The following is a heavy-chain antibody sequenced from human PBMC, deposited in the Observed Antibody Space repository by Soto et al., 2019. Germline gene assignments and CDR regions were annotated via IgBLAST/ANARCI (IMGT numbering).Heavy chain of an antibody. V-gene: IGHV3-23*01. CDR1: GFTFTTSA. CDR3: VKDLHPFAY. CDR2: ISASGETT. J-gene: IGHJ4*02. D-gene: IGHD3-3*02. Sequence: EVQLLESGGNLVQPGGSLRLSCAGSGFTFTTSAMTWVRQAPGKGLEWVSSISASGETTYYADPAKGRFSISRDNSKNTSYLQMNGLRVEDTALYFCVKDLHPFAYWGQGTLVTVSS.